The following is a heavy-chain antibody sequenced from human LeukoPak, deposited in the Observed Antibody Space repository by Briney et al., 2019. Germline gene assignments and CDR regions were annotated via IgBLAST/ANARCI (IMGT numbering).Heavy chain of an antibody. V-gene: IGHV1-69*13. J-gene: IGHJ4*02. CDR3: ARDFCSTSCNLGY. CDR1: GGTFSSYA. D-gene: IGHD2-2*01. Sequence: SVKVSCKASGGTFSSYAISWVRQAPGQGLEWMGGIIPIFGTANYAQKFQGRVTITADESTSTAYMELSSLRSEDTAVYYRARDFCSTSCNLGYWGQGTLVTVSS. CDR2: IIPIFGTA.